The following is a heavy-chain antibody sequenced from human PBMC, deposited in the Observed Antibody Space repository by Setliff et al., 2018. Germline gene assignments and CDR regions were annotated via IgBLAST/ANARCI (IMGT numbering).Heavy chain of an antibody. Sequence: SETLSLTCNVSGDSMNDNHWTWIRQPPGKGLEWIGYIYTSGGTNYNPSLKNRVTISVDMSKNQFSLKLSSVIAADTAVYYCARGVSSVSWTPRYWGRGILVTVSS. D-gene: IGHD6-19*01. CDR3: ARGVSSVSWTPRY. V-gene: IGHV4-4*08. J-gene: IGHJ4*02. CDR1: GDSMNDNH. CDR2: IYTSGGT.